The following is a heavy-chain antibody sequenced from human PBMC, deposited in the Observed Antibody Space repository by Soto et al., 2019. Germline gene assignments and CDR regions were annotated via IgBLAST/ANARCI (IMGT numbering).Heavy chain of an antibody. CDR3: ARRYGGNFDY. CDR1: GGSISSGGYS. J-gene: IGHJ4*02. CDR2: IYYSGST. D-gene: IGHD1-26*01. Sequence: SDTLSLTCAVSGGSISSGGYSWSWIRQPPGKGLEWIGYIYYSGSTNYNPSLKSRVTISVDTSKNQFSLKLTSVTAADTAVYYCARRYGGNFDYWGQETLVTVSS. V-gene: IGHV4-61*08.